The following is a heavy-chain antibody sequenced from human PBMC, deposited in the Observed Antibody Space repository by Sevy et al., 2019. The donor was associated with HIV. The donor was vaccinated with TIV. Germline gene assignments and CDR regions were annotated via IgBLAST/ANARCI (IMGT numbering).Heavy chain of an antibody. D-gene: IGHD3-3*01. CDR3: AKSGLRFLEWLFPSY. CDR1: GFTFSNYG. CDR2: ISYDGSNK. J-gene: IGHJ4*02. V-gene: IGHV3-30*18. Sequence: GGSLRLSCAASGFTFSNYGMHWVRQAPGKGLEWVAVISYDGSNKYYADSVKGRFTISRDNSKNTLYLQMNSLRAEDTAVYYCAKSGLRFLEWLFPSYWGQGTLVTVSS.